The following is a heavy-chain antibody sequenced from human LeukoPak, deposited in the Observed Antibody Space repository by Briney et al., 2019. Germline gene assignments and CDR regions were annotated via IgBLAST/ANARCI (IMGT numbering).Heavy chain of an antibody. D-gene: IGHD3-22*01. CDR2: ISAYNGNT. Sequence: ASVKVSCKASGYTFTSYGIRWVRQAPGQGLEWVGWISAYNGNTNYAQQLQGRVTMTTDTSTSTEYIELRSLRSDDTAVYYCARVPWGDYYDSSGSCAFDIWGQGTMVPVSS. V-gene: IGHV1-18*01. CDR1: GYTFTSYG. CDR3: ARVPWGDYYDSSGSCAFDI. J-gene: IGHJ3*02.